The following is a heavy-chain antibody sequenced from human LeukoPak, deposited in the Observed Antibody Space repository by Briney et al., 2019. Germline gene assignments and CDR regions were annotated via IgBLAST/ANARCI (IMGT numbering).Heavy chain of an antibody. CDR1: GFTFSNAW. V-gene: IGHV3-15*01. CDR3: TPHSYGYRWFDP. J-gene: IGHJ5*02. CDR2: IKSKTDGGTT. Sequence: GGSLRLSCAASGFTFSNAWMSWVRQAPGKGLEWVGRIKSKTDGGTTDYAAPVKGRFTISRDDSKNTLYLQMNSLKTEDTAVYYCTPHSYGYRWFDPWGQGTLVTVSS. D-gene: IGHD5-18*01.